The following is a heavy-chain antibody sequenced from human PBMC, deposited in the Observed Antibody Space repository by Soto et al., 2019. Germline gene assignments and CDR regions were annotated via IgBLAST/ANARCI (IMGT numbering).Heavy chain of an antibody. Sequence: ASVKVSCKASGYTFTSYAMHWVRQAPGQMLEWMGWINAGNGNTKYSQKFQGRVTITRDTSASTAYMELSSLRFEDTAVYYCARGITLPTPLDYWGQGTLVTVSS. CDR2: INAGNGNT. CDR3: ARGITLPTPLDY. J-gene: IGHJ4*02. V-gene: IGHV1-3*01. D-gene: IGHD1-20*01. CDR1: GYTFTSYA.